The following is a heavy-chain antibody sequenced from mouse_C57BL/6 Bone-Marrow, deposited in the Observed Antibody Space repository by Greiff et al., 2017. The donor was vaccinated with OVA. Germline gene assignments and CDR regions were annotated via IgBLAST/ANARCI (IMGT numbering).Heavy chain of an antibody. D-gene: IGHD3-1*01. Sequence: VQLQESGPELVKPGASVKISCKASGYAFSSSWMNWVKQRPGKGLEWIGRIYPGDGDTNYNGKFKGKATLTADKSSSTAYMQLSSLTSEDSAVYFCASRGDYWGQGTTLTVSS. CDR1: GYAFSSSW. CDR2: IYPGDGDT. CDR3: ASRGDY. J-gene: IGHJ2*01. V-gene: IGHV1-82*01.